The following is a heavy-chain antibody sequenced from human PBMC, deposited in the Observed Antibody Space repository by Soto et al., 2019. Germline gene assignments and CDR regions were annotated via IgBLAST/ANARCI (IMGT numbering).Heavy chain of an antibody. CDR2: ISGSGGST. CDR3: AKDRSTMVRGVLNWFDP. V-gene: IGHV3-23*01. D-gene: IGHD3-10*01. J-gene: IGHJ5*02. Sequence: GSLRLSCAASGFTFSSYAMSWVRQAPGKGLEWVSAISGSGGSTYYADSVKGRFTISRDNSKNTLYLQMNSLRAEDTAVYYCAKDRSTMVRGVLNWFDPWGQGTLVTVSS. CDR1: GFTFSSYA.